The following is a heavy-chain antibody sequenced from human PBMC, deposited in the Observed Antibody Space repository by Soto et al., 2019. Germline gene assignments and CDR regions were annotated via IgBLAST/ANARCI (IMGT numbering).Heavy chain of an antibody. J-gene: IGHJ6*02. V-gene: IGHV3-23*01. CDR2: ISGSGGST. Sequence: GGSLRLSCAASGFTFSSYVMNWVRQPPGKGLEWVSGISGSGGSTYYADSVKGRFTISRENAKNSLYLQMNSLRAGDTAVYYSARDRSRLLWFGESTHYYYGMDVWGQGTTVTVSS. CDR1: GFTFSSYV. CDR3: ARDRSRLLWFGESTHYYYGMDV. D-gene: IGHD3-10*01.